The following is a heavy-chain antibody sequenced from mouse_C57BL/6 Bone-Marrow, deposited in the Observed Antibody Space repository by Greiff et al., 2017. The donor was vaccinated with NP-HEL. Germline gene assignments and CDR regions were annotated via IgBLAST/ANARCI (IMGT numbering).Heavy chain of an antibody. Sequence: QVTLKESGPGLLQPSQTLSLTCSFSGFSLSTFGMGVGWIRQPSGKGLEWLAHIWWDDAKYYNPAMKSLLTISKDTSNNQVFLKIGNVDTADTATYYCARIEGYYGSFAYWGQGTLVTVSA. J-gene: IGHJ3*01. V-gene: IGHV8-8*01. CDR2: IWWDDAK. D-gene: IGHD1-1*01. CDR1: GFSLSTFGMG. CDR3: ARIEGYYGSFAY.